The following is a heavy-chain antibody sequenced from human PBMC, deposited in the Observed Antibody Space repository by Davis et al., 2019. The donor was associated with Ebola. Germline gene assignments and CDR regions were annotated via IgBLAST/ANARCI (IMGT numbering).Heavy chain of an antibody. CDR3: AKSASRLTMVTRYYFDY. CDR2: IIPIFGTA. Sequence: SVKVSCKASGGTFSSYAISWVRQAPGQGLEWMGGIIPIFGTANYAQKFQGRVTMTRDTSTSTAYMELSSLRSEDTAVYYCAKSASRLTMVTRYYFDYWGQGTLVTVSS. D-gene: IGHD3-10*01. V-gene: IGHV1-69*05. J-gene: IGHJ4*02. CDR1: GGTFSSYA.